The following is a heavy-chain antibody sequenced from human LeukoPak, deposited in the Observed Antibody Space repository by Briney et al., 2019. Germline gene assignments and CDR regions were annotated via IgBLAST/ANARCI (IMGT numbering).Heavy chain of an antibody. CDR2: IIPILGIA. Sequence: GASVKVSCKASGGTFSSYAISWVRQAPGRGLEWMGRIIPILGIANYAQKFQGRVTITADKSTSTAYMELSSLRSEDTAVYYCARSVEMATIDAFDIWGQGTMVTVSS. V-gene: IGHV1-69*04. D-gene: IGHD5-24*01. CDR1: GGTFSSYA. CDR3: ARSVEMATIDAFDI. J-gene: IGHJ3*02.